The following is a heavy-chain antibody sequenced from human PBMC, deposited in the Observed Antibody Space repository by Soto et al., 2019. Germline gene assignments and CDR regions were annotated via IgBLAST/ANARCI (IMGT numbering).Heavy chain of an antibody. CDR3: ARKRRTNWFDP. CDR1: GFTFSDYY. J-gene: IGHJ5*02. CDR2: ISSSSIYT. V-gene: IGHV3-11*06. Sequence: PGGSLRLSGEASGFTFSDYYISWIRQAPGKGLEWVSYISSSSIYTNYADSVKGLFNISRENAKNSLYLQMNSLRAEDTAVYYCARKRRTNWFDPCGHGTLLTLSS.